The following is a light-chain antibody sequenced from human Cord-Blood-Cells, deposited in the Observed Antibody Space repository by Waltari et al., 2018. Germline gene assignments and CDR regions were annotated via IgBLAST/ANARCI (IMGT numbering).Light chain of an antibody. Sequence: QSVLTQPPSVSGAPGQRVTISCTGSRSTIGAGHDVHWYQQLPGTAPKLLIYGNSNRPSGVPDRFSGSKSGTSASLAITGLQAEDEADYYCQSYDSSLSGWVFGGGTKLTVL. CDR3: QSYDSSLSGWV. J-gene: IGLJ3*02. V-gene: IGLV1-40*01. CDR1: RSTIGAGHD. CDR2: GNS.